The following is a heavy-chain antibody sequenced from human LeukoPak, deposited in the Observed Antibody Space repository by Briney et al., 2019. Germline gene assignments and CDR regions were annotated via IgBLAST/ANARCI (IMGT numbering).Heavy chain of an antibody. CDR3: ARDDGYSADY. V-gene: IGHV4-31*03. CDR1: GGSISGGGYY. Sequence: SETLSLTCTVSGGSISGGGYYWSWLGQHPGEGLEWIGYTYYSGSTYYNPSLKSRVTISIDRPKNQFSLQLTSVTAADTAVYYCARDDGYSADYWGQGTLVTVSS. D-gene: IGHD4-11*01. J-gene: IGHJ4*02. CDR2: TYYSGST.